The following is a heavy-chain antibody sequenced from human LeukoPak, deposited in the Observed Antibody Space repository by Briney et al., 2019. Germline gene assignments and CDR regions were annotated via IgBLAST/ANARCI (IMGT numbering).Heavy chain of an antibody. CDR1: GLTVSNNY. CDR2: LYVDGST. CDR3: ARDVSSRHLDY. V-gene: IGHV3-66*01. J-gene: IGHJ4*02. Sequence: PGGSLRLSCAASGLTVSNNYLSLVRQAPGKGLEWVSVLYVDGSTYYADSVKGGFTISRDNSKNMMFLQMNSLRADDTAVYYCARDVSSRHLDYWGQGTLVTVSS.